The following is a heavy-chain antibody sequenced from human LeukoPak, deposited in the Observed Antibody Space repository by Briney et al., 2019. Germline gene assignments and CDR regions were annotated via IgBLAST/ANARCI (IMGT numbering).Heavy chain of an antibody. J-gene: IGHJ3*02. V-gene: IGHV3-23*01. Sequence: PGGSLRLSCAASGFTFSSYAMSWVRQAPGKGLEWVSAISGSGGSTYYADSVKGRFTISRDNSKNTLYLQMNSLRAEDTAVYYCAKDYADSSGYYGLADAFDIWGQGTMVTVSS. CDR1: GFTFSSYA. CDR2: ISGSGGST. D-gene: IGHD3-22*01. CDR3: AKDYADSSGYYGLADAFDI.